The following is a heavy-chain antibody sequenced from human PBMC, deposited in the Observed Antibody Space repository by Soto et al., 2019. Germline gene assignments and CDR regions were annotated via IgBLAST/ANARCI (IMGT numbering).Heavy chain of an antibody. D-gene: IGHD3-3*01. CDR2: IYWDDDK. V-gene: IGHV2-5*02. CDR3: ARFLWSDTSLSCFDY. CDR1: GFSLTGSGVG. J-gene: IGHJ4*02. Sequence: QITLKESGTTLVKHTQTLTLTCTFSGFSLTGSGVGVGWIRQPPGKALEWLALIYWDDDKRYSPSLKSRLTITKDTSKILVALTVTNLDPMDTATYYCARFLWSDTSLSCFDYWGQGTLVTVSS.